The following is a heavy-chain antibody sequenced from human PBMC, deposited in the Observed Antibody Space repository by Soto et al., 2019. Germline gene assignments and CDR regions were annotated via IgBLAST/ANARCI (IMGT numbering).Heavy chain of an antibody. J-gene: IGHJ3*02. CDR2: IYYSGST. CDR1: GGSISSYY. D-gene: IGHD4-17*01. Sequence: SETLSLTCTVSGGSISSYYWSWIRQPPGKGLEWIGYIYYSGSTNYNPSLKSRVTISVDTSKNQFSLKLSSVTAADTAVYYCARGAVTLDAFDIWGQGTMVTVSS. CDR3: ARGAVTLDAFDI. V-gene: IGHV4-59*01.